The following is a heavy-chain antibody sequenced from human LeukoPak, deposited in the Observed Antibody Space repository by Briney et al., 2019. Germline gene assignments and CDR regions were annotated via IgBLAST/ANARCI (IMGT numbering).Heavy chain of an antibody. J-gene: IGHJ4*02. V-gene: IGHV3-11*04. CDR3: GRDRGVVATIHY. D-gene: IGHD5-12*01. CDR1: GFIFSDYY. Sequence: GGSLRLSCAASGFIFSDYYMSWIRQVPGKGLEWVSYISNSGRTINYADSVKGRSTISRDNTKSSLYLQMNSLRAEDTAVYYCGRDRGVVATIHYWGQGTLVTVSS. CDR2: ISNSGRTI.